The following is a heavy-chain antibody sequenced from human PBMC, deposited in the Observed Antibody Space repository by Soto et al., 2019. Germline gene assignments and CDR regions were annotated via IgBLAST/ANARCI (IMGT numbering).Heavy chain of an antibody. Sequence: QVQLVQSGAEVKKPGSSVKVSCKASGGTFSSYAISWVRQAPGQGLEWMGGIIPIVGTANYAQKFQGRVTITADESTSTAYIELSSLRSEDTAVYYCARDDFWSGYSNYYYYGMDVWGQGTTVTVSS. D-gene: IGHD3-3*01. J-gene: IGHJ6*02. CDR2: IIPIVGTA. CDR3: ARDDFWSGYSNYYYYGMDV. V-gene: IGHV1-69*01. CDR1: GGTFSSYA.